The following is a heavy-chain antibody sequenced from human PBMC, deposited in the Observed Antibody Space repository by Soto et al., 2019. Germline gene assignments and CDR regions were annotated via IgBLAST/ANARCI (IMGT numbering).Heavy chain of an antibody. CDR3: ARIGSSVNYFES. V-gene: IGHV4-59*01. J-gene: IGHJ4*02. D-gene: IGHD2-2*01. Sequence: SDTLSLTCTVFVFAIISYDCSWILQPPGKGLEWIGYIYYSVSTNYNPSLKSGVTISVDTSKNQFSLKLSSVTAAYTAVYYCARIGSSVNYFESWGQGTLVTVSS. CDR1: VFAIISYD. CDR2: IYYSVST.